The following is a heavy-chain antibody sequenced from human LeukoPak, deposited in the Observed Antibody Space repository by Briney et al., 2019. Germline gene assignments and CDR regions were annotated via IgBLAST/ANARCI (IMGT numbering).Heavy chain of an antibody. CDR3: ARDLNGGISMLRGVIND. Sequence: SQTLSLTCAISGDSVSSSSVAWNWIRQSPSRGLEWLGRTYYRSKWYNDYAESVKSRITINADTSKNQFSLHLNSVTPEDTALYYCARDLNGGISMLRGVINDWGQGTQVTVSS. J-gene: IGHJ4*02. D-gene: IGHD3-10*01. CDR1: GDSVSSSSVA. V-gene: IGHV6-1*01. CDR2: TYYRSKWYN.